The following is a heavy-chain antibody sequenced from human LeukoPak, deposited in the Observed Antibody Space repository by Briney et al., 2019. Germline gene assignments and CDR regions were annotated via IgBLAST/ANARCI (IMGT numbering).Heavy chain of an antibody. D-gene: IGHD3-22*01. CDR2: IYYSGST. Sequence: SSETLSLTCTVSGGSITSYYWSWIRQPPGKGLEWIGYIYYSGSTNYNPSLKSRVTISVDTSKNQFSLKLSSVTAADTAVYYCAREVAQYYDSSGYYWRYFHYWGQGTLVTVSS. CDR3: AREVAQYYDSSGYYWRYFHY. J-gene: IGHJ4*02. V-gene: IGHV4-59*01. CDR1: GGSITSYY.